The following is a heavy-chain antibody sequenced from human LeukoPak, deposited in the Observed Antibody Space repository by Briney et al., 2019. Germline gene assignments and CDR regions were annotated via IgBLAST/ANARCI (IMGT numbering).Heavy chain of an antibody. CDR3: AKDYCGGDCYSGWYFDL. D-gene: IGHD2-21*02. Sequence: GGSLRLSCAASGFTFDDYAMHWGRQAPGTGLECVSGISYNSDTIAYADSVKGRFTISRDNAKNSLYLQMNSLRAEDTALYYCAKDYCGGDCYSGWYFDLWGRGTLVTVSS. J-gene: IGHJ2*01. CDR1: GFTFDDYA. CDR2: ISYNSDTI. V-gene: IGHV3-9*01.